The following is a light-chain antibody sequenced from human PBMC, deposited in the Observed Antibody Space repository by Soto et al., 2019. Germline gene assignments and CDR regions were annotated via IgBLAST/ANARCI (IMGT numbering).Light chain of an antibody. CDR2: DAS. CDR3: QQYNTYSRT. CDR1: QSISSW. V-gene: IGKV1-5*01. Sequence: DIQMTQAPSTLSASVGDXVTITXRASQSISSWLAWYQQKPGKAPKXXIYDASTLESGVPSRFSGSGSGTEFTLTISSLQPDDFATYYCQQYNTYSRTFGQGTKVDIK. J-gene: IGKJ1*01.